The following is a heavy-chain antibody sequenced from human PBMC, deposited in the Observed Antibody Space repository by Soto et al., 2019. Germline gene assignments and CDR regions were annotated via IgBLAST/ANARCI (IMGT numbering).Heavy chain of an antibody. CDR1: GGSFSGYY. Sequence: SETLSLTCAVYGGSFSGYYWSWIRQPPGKGLEWIGEINHSGSTNYNPSLKSRVTISVDTSKNQFSLKLSSVTAADTAVYYCARDPIWFGELVHYYYGMDVWGQGTEVTVSS. D-gene: IGHD3-10*01. J-gene: IGHJ6*02. V-gene: IGHV4-34*01. CDR2: INHSGST. CDR3: ARDPIWFGELVHYYYGMDV.